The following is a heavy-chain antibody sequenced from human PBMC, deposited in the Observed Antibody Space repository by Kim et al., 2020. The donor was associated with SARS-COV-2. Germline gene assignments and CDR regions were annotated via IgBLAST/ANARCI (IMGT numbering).Heavy chain of an antibody. V-gene: IGHV4-39*01. CDR1: GGSISTSNYF. CDR3: ARPPRGISRSTLDI. D-gene: IGHD2-15*01. Sequence: SETLSLTCTVSGGSISTSNYFWGWIRQPPGKGLEWIATIAYSGNTYYNPSLKIRVTISVDTSKTQLSLKLSSVTAADTDVYYCARPPRGISRSTLDIWGQATMVTASS. CDR2: IAYSGNT. J-gene: IGHJ3*02.